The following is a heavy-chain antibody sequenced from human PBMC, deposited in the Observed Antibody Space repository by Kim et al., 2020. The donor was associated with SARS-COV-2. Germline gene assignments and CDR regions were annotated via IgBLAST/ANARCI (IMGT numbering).Heavy chain of an antibody. Sequence: SETLSLTCTVSGGSLSPYYWSWVRQSPGKGLEWIGYIYHSGTANYNPSLQSRVTLSVDTSKNQFSLRLRSVTAADTAIYYCARVFGGKYDDTNDFWGRGTLVTVSS. CDR3: ARVFGGKYDDTNDF. V-gene: IGHV4-59*01. CDR2: IYHSGTA. CDR1: GGSLSPYY. D-gene: IGHD3-3*01. J-gene: IGHJ4*02.